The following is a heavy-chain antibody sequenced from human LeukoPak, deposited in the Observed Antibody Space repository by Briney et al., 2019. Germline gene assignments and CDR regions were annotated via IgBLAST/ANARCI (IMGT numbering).Heavy chain of an antibody. CDR3: AREYPSNWFDP. J-gene: IGHJ5*02. V-gene: IGHV4-39*07. CDR2: IYHSGST. Sequence: PSETLSLTCTVSGGSISSSSYYWGWIRQPPGKGLEWIGSIYHSGSTYYNPSLKSRVTISVDTSKNQFSLKLSSVTAADTAVYYCAREYPSNWFDPWGQGALVTVSS. D-gene: IGHD2-2*01. CDR1: GGSISSSSYY.